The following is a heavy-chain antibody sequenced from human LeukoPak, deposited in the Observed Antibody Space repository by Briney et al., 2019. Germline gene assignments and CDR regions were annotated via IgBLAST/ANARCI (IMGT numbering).Heavy chain of an antibody. CDR1: GYTFTSYG. CDR2: ISAYNGNT. Sequence: ASVKVSCKASGYTFTSYGISWVRQAPGQGLEWMGWISAYNGNTNYAQKLQGRVTMTTDTSTSTAYMELRSLRSDDTAVYYCARGYSSGLPYYYYYGMGVWGQGTTVTVSS. J-gene: IGHJ6*02. D-gene: IGHD6-19*01. CDR3: ARGYSSGLPYYYYYGMGV. V-gene: IGHV1-18*01.